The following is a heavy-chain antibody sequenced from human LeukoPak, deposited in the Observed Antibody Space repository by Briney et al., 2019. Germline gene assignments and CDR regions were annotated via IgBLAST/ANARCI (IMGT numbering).Heavy chain of an antibody. Sequence: GGSLRLSCAASGFTFDDYAMHWVRQAPGKGLEWVSGISWNSGSIGYADSVKGRFTISRDNAKNSLYLQMNSLRAEDTAVYYCARYDYVWGSYRPIDYWGQGTLVTVSS. CDR1: GFTFDDYA. V-gene: IGHV3-9*01. CDR2: ISWNSGSI. J-gene: IGHJ4*02. CDR3: ARYDYVWGSYRPIDY. D-gene: IGHD3-16*02.